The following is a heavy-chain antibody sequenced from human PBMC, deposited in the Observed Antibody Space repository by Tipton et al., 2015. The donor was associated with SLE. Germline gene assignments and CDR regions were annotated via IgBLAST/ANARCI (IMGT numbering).Heavy chain of an antibody. CDR3: ARVHRGPLDY. V-gene: IGHV4-34*01. CDR2: INHSGST. CDR1: GGSFSAYY. D-gene: IGHD1-14*01. Sequence: TLSLTCAVYGGSFSAYYWTWIRQPPGKGLEWIGEINHSGSTNYNPSLKSRVTISLDTSKNQFSLKLSSVTAADTAVYYCARVHRGPLDYWGQGTLVTVSS. J-gene: IGHJ4*02.